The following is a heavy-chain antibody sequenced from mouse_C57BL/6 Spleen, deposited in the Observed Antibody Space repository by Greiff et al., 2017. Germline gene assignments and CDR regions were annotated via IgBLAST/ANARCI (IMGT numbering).Heavy chain of an antibody. CDR1: GYAFSSYW. J-gene: IGHJ4*01. CDR3: ARRSYYDYDYYAMDY. D-gene: IGHD2-4*01. Sequence: QVQLQQSGAELVKPGASVKISCKASGYAFSSYWMNWVKQRPGKGLEWIGQIYPGDGDTNYNGKFKGKATLTADKSSSTAYMQLSSLTSEDSAVYFCARRSYYDYDYYAMDYWGQGTSVTVSS. CDR2: IYPGDGDT. V-gene: IGHV1-80*01.